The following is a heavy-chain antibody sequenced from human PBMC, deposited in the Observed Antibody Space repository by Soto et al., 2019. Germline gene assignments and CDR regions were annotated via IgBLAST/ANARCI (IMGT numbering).Heavy chain of an antibody. D-gene: IGHD6-13*01. V-gene: IGHV4-61*01. CDR1: GGSVSSNNYY. J-gene: IGHJ4*02. CDR2: IYNTEST. Sequence: SETLSLTCTVSGGSVSSNNYYWSWIRQPPGKGLEWIGYIYNTESTNYNPSLKSRVTISKDTSKNQVVLTMTNMDPVDTATYCCARMERYSSRWFRVDYWGQGALVTVSS. CDR3: ARMERYSSRWFRVDY.